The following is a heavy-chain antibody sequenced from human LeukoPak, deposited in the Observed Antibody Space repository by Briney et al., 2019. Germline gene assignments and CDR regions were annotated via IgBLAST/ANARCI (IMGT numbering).Heavy chain of an antibody. J-gene: IGHJ3*02. CDR1: GGSFSGYY. V-gene: IGHV4-34*01. CDR3: ARAGRRAFDI. CDR2: INHSGST. Sequence: SETLSLTCAVCGGSFSGYYWSWIRQPPGKGLEWIGEINHSGSTNYNPSLKSRVTISVDTSKNQFSLKLSSVTAADTAVYYCARAGRRAFDIWGQGTMVTVSS.